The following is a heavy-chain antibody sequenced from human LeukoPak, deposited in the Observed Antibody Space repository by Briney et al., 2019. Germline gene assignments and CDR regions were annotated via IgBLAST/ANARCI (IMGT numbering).Heavy chain of an antibody. CDR1: GFTFSSYW. V-gene: IGHV3-74*01. J-gene: IGHJ5*02. CDR2: IKSDGSYT. D-gene: IGHD5-12*01. Sequence: GGSLRLSCAASGFTFSSYWMHCVRQAPGKGLVWVARIKSDGSYTGYADSAKGRFTISRDNAKNTLYLQMNSLRAEDTAVYYCARDPHSGYDNWFDRWGQGTLVTVSS. CDR3: ARDPHSGYDNWFDR.